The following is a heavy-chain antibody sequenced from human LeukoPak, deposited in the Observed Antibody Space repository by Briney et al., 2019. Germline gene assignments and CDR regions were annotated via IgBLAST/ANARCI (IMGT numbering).Heavy chain of an antibody. J-gene: IGHJ4*02. V-gene: IGHV4-31*03. Sequence: SETLSLTCTVSGGSISSSNYYWGWIRQPPGKGLEWIGYIYYSGSTYYNPSLKSRVTISVDTSKNQFSLKLSSVTAADTAVYYCARVTPYYDSMGFDYWGQGTLVTVSS. CDR2: IYYSGST. D-gene: IGHD3-22*01. CDR3: ARVTPYYDSMGFDY. CDR1: GGSISSSNYY.